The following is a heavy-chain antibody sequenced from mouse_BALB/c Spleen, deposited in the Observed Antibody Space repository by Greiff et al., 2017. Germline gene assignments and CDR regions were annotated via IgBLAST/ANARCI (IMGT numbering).Heavy chain of an antibody. CDR1: GFNIKDTY. CDR2: IDPANGNT. CDR3: ASENWAYAMDY. J-gene: IGHJ4*01. Sequence: EVKLMESGAELVKPGASVKLSCTASGFNIKDTYMHWVKQRPEQGLEWIGRIDPANGNTKYDPKFQGKATITADTSSNTAYLQLSSLTSEDTAVYYCASENWAYAMDYWGQGTSVTVSS. V-gene: IGHV14-3*02. D-gene: IGHD4-1*01.